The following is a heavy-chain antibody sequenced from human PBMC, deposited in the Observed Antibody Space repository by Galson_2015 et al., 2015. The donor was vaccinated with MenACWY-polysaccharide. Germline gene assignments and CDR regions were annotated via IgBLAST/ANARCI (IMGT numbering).Heavy chain of an antibody. D-gene: IGHD4-17*01. Sequence: SVKVSCKASGYTFTSYAVNWVRQAPGQGLEWVGWINTNTGNPTYAQGFTGRFVFSLDTSVSTAYLQISSLKAEDTAVYYCARAGADLVSEFDYWGQGTLVTVSS. CDR2: INTNTGNP. CDR1: GYTFTSYA. V-gene: IGHV7-4-1*02. J-gene: IGHJ4*02. CDR3: ARAGADLVSEFDY.